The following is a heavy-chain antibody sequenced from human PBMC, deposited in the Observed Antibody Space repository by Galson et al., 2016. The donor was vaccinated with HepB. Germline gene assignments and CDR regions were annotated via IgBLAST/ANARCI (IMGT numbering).Heavy chain of an antibody. CDR1: GFIFSNYA. CDR2: ISDSAGST. V-gene: IGHV3-23*01. Sequence: SLRLSCAASGFIFSNYAMSWVRQAPGKGLEWVSGISDSAGSTHFADSVKGRFTISRDNSKNTLYLQMNSLRVEDTAVYYCAKGTTLQVHFGYFDHWGQGTLVTVSS. D-gene: IGHD1/OR15-1a*01. CDR3: AKGTTLQVHFGYFDH. J-gene: IGHJ4*02.